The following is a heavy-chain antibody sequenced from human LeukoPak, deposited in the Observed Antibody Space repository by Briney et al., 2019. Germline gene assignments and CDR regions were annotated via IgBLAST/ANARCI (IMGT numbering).Heavy chain of an antibody. CDR3: ARRPLILGNAGKANYFDY. CDR1: GYSISSGYY. Sequence: SETLSLTCAVSGYSISSGYYWGWIRQPPGKGLEWIGAIYLSGSTYYNPSLKSRVTISVDTSKNQFSLKLSSVTAADTAVYYCARRPLILGNAGKANYFDYWGQGTLVTVSS. CDR2: IYLSGST. V-gene: IGHV4-38-2*01. D-gene: IGHD7-27*01. J-gene: IGHJ4*02.